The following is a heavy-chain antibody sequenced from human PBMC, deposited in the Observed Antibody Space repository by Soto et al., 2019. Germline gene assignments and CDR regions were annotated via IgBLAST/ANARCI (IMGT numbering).Heavy chain of an antibody. CDR3: AKDPIAARPFWFDP. CDR1: GFTFSSYA. J-gene: IGHJ5*02. CDR2: ISGSVGST. Sequence: HPGGSLRLSCAASGFTFSSYAMSWVRQSPGKGLEWVSAISGSVGSTYYADSVKGRFTISRDNSKNTLYLQMNGLRAEDTAVYYCAKDPIAARPFWFDPWGQGTLVTVSS. D-gene: IGHD6-6*01. V-gene: IGHV3-23*01.